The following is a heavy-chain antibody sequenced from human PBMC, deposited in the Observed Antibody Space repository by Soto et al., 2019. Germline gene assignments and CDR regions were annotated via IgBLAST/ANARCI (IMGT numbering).Heavy chain of an antibody. Sequence: QVQLVQSGAEVKKPGSSVKVSCMASGGTFSSYTISWVRQAPGQGLEWMGRIIPILGIANYAQKFQGRVTITADKSTSTAYMELSSLRSEDTPVYYCARDTLYGGNKGYYGMDVWGQGTTVTVSS. D-gene: IGHD4-17*01. J-gene: IGHJ6*02. CDR2: IIPILGIA. V-gene: IGHV1-69*08. CDR3: ARDTLYGGNKGYYGMDV. CDR1: GGTFSSYT.